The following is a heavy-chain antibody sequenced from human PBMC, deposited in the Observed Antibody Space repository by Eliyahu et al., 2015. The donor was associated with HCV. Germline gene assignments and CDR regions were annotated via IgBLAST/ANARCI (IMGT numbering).Heavy chain of an antibody. CDR1: GFSLRSYG. Sequence: QGQLVESGGGVVQPGXSLRLSCVAXGFSLRSYGMHWVRQAPGKGLEWVAVISYNGNDKYYVDSVKGRFTISRDNSKNTLYLQMNSLRTEDTAVFYCAKDGERGDYAGYWGQGTLVTVSS. J-gene: IGHJ4*02. CDR2: ISYNGNDK. CDR3: AKDGERGDYAGY. V-gene: IGHV3-30*18. D-gene: IGHD1-26*01.